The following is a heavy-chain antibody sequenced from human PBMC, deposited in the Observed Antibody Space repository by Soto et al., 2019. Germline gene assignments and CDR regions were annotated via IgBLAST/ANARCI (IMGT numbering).Heavy chain of an antibody. CDR2: ISYDDGVNK. J-gene: IGHJ4*02. CDR1: GFTFSSYT. Sequence: QVQLVESGGGVVQPGRSLRLSCAASGFTFSSYTMHWVRQAPGKGLAWVAVISYDDGVNKYYADSVKGRFTISRDNSKNTLYLQMNSLRAEDTAVYYCARSIAVAGTPEFDYWGQGALVTVSS. V-gene: IGHV3-30-3*01. D-gene: IGHD6-19*01. CDR3: ARSIAVAGTPEFDY.